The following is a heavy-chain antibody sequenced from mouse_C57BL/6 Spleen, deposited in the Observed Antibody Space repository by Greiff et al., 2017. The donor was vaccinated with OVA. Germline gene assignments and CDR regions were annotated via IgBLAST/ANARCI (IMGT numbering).Heavy chain of an antibody. CDR2: IDPSDSYT. V-gene: IGHV1-59*01. CDR1: GYTFTSYW. Sequence: QVQLQQPGAELVRPGTSVKLSCKASGYTFTSYWMHWVKQRPGQGLEWIGVIDPSDSYTNYNQKFKGKATLTVDTSSSTAYMQLSSLTSEDSAVYYCARKEEGYPYYFDYWGQGTTLTVS. J-gene: IGHJ2*01. D-gene: IGHD2-2*01. CDR3: ARKEEGYPYYFDY.